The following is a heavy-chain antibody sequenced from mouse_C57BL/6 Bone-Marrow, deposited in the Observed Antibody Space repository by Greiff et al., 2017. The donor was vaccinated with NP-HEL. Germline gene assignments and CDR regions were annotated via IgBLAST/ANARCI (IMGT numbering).Heavy chain of an antibody. CDR2: IWSGGST. D-gene: IGHD1-1*01. CDR3: ASPFTRGVRGFAY. Sequence: VKLMESGPGLVQPSQSLSITCTVSGFSLTSYGVHWVRQSPGKGLEWLGVIWSGGSTDYNAAFISRLSISKDNSKSKVFFKMNSLQADDTAIYYCASPFTRGVRGFAYWGQGTLVTVSA. CDR1: GFSLTSYG. V-gene: IGHV2-2*01. J-gene: IGHJ3*01.